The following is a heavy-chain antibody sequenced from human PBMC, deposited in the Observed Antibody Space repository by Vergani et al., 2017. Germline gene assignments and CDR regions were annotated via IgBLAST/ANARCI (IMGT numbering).Heavy chain of an antibody. V-gene: IGHV4-4*02. J-gene: IGHJ6*02. CDR1: GGSISSSNW. CDR2: INHSGST. Sequence: QVQLQESGPGLVKPSGTLSLTCAVSGGSISSSNWWSWVRQPPGKGLEWIGEINHSGSTNYNPSLKSRVTISVNTSTNQFSLKLSSVTAADTAVYYCARGLPRLSSSHVVTAIRYYYYYGMDVWGQGTTVTVSS. CDR3: ARGLPRLSSSHVVTAIRYYYYYGMDV. D-gene: IGHD2-21*02.